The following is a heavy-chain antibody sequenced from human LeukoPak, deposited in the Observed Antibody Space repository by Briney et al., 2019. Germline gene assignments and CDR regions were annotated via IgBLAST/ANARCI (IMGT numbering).Heavy chain of an antibody. J-gene: IGHJ4*02. CDR1: GYTFTGYY. D-gene: IGHD6-13*01. V-gene: IGHV1-2*02. CDR2: INPNSGGT. CDR3: ARDKYSSSWYDY. Sequence: ASVKVSCKASGYTFTGYYMHWVRQAPGQGLEWMGWINPNSGGTNYAQKFQGRVTMTRDTSISTAYMELSRLRSDDTAVYYCARDKYSSSWYDYWGQGTLVTVSS.